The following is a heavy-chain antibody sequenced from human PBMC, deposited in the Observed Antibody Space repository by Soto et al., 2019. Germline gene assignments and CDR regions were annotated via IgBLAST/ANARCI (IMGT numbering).Heavy chain of an antibody. CDR1: GFTFSSYA. Sequence: QVQLVESGGGVVQPGRSLRLSCAASGFTFSSYAMHWVRQAPGKGLEWVAVISYDGSNKYYADSVKGRFTISRDNSKNTLYLQMNSLRAEDTAVYYCAKRGWGGLEQISGAFDIWGQGTMVTVSS. CDR3: AKRGWGGLEQISGAFDI. D-gene: IGHD3-10*01. CDR2: ISYDGSNK. V-gene: IGHV3-30-3*01. J-gene: IGHJ3*02.